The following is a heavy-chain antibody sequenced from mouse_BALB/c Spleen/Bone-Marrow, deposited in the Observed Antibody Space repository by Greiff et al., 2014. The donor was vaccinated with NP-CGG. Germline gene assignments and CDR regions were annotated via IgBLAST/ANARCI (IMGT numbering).Heavy chain of an antibody. CDR3: ARGVYGYVKYAMDY. J-gene: IGHJ4*01. CDR2: ISGGSSTI. D-gene: IGHD1-2*01. CDR1: GFTFSSFG. V-gene: IGHV5-17*02. Sequence: VQLKESGGGLVQPGGSRKLSCAASGFTFSSFGMHWVRQAPEKGLEWVAYISGGSSTIYYADTVKGRFTISRDNPKNTLFPQMTSLRSEDTAMYYCARGVYGYVKYAMDYWGQGTSVTVSA.